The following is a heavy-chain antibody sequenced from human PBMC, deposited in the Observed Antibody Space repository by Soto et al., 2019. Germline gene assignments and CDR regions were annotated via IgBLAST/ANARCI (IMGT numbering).Heavy chain of an antibody. CDR1: SDSISSYY. V-gene: IGHV4-59*08. Sequence: QVQLQESGPGLVRPSETLSLTCTVSSDSISSYYWIWIRQSPGKGLEWIVYTDYSGNTNYNPSLQSRLTISGDTSKHQVSLRLSSVTAADTAVYYCARAVGDPLYYLDYWGQGTLVTVSS. D-gene: IGHD6-19*01. J-gene: IGHJ4*02. CDR2: TDYSGNT. CDR3: ARAVGDPLYYLDY.